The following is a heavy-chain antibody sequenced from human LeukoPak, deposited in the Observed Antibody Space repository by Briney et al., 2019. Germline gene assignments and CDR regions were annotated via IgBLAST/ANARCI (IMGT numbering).Heavy chain of an antibody. J-gene: IGHJ3*02. CDR2: INHSGST. CDR3: AVGIAAADDAFDI. Sequence: IGEINHSGSTNYTPSLKSRVTISVDTSKNQFSLKLSSVTAADTAVYYCAVGIAAADDAFDIWGQGTMVTVSS. D-gene: IGHD6-13*01. V-gene: IGHV4-34*01.